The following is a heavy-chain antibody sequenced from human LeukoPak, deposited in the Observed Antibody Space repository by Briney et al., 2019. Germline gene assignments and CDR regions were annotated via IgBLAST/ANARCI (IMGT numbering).Heavy chain of an antibody. Sequence: SQTLSLTCTVSGGSISSGGYYWSWIRQHPGKGLEWIGYIYYSGSTYYNPSLKSRVTISVDTSKNQFSLKLSSVTAADTAVYYCARGGSGSYPLDYWGQGTLVTVSS. D-gene: IGHD3-10*01. V-gene: IGHV4-31*03. CDR2: IYYSGST. J-gene: IGHJ4*02. CDR1: GGSISSGGYY. CDR3: ARGGSGSYPLDY.